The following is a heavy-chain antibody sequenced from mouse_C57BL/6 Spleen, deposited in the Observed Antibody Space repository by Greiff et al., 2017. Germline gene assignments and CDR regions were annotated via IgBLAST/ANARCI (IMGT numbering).Heavy chain of an antibody. Sequence: EVKLVESVAELVRPGASVKLSCTASGFNIKNTYMHWVKQRPEQGLEWIGRIDPANGNTKYAPKFQGKATITADTSSNTAYLQLSSLTSEDTAIYYCARATGTYYYAMDYWGQGTSVTVSS. CDR1: GFNIKNTY. CDR2: IDPANGNT. J-gene: IGHJ4*01. CDR3: ARATGTYYYAMDY. V-gene: IGHV14-3*01. D-gene: IGHD4-1*01.